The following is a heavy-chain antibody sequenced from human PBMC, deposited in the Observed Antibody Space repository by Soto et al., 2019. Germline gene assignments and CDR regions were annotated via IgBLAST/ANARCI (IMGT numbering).Heavy chain of an antibody. J-gene: IGHJ6*02. D-gene: IGHD2-2*03. CDR3: ARDGYCSSTSCYLVYYYYGMDV. CDR2: ISSSSSYI. V-gene: IGHV3-21*01. Sequence: EVQLVESGGGLVKPGGSLRLSCAASGFTFSSYSMNWVRQAPGKGLEWVSSISSSSSYIYYADSVKGRFTISRDNAKNSLYLQMNSLRAEDTAVYYCARDGYCSSTSCYLVYYYYGMDVWGQGTTVTVSS. CDR1: GFTFSSYS.